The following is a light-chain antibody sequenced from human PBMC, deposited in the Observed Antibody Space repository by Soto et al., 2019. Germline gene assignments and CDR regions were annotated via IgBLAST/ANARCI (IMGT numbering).Light chain of an antibody. V-gene: IGKV1-39*01. CDR3: QQTYRTPLT. CDR2: AAS. J-gene: IGKJ4*01. Sequence: IQLTQFPSSLSASVGDRVTITCRAGQYIGRYLNWYQQKPGKAPKLLIYAASSLHSGVPSRFSGSGSGTDFTLTISSLQPEDFATYSCQQTYRTPLTFGGGTKVDIK. CDR1: QYIGRY.